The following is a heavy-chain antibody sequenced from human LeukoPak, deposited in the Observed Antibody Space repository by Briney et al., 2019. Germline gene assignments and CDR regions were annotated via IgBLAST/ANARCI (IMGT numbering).Heavy chain of an antibody. CDR1: GYTFASYD. CDR3: ARGFGITSTGDFDY. Sequence: GASVKVSCKASGYTFASYDINWVRQATGQGLEWMGWMNPNSGNTGYAQKFQGRVTITRNTSISTAYMELSSLRSEDTAVYYCARGFGITSTGDFDYWGQGTLVTVSS. V-gene: IGHV1-8*03. D-gene: IGHD3-10*01. J-gene: IGHJ4*02. CDR2: MNPNSGNT.